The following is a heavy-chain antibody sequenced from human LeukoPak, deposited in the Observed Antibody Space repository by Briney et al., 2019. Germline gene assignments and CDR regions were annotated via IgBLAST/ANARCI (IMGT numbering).Heavy chain of an antibody. CDR1: GYTFSIYG. D-gene: IGHD4-23*01. J-gene: IGHJ4*02. Sequence: ASVKVSCKASGYTFSIYGFSWVRQAPGQGLEWMGWISAYNGNTNYAQRFQGRVTMTTDTSTSTAHMELRSLRSDDTAVYYCARQGYSGHSQGAADYWGQGTLVTVSS. CDR2: ISAYNGNT. CDR3: ARQGYSGHSQGAADY. V-gene: IGHV1-18*01.